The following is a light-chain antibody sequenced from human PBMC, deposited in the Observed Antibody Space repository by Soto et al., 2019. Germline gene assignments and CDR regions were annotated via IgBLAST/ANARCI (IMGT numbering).Light chain of an antibody. CDR1: QSVTSR. V-gene: IGKV3-15*01. J-gene: IGKJ4*01. Sequence: EVVMTQSPATLSVSPGERATLSCRASQSVTSRLAWYQQKPGQAPRLLIYGASARATGIPARFSGSGSVTEFTLTINSLQSEEFAVYYCQQYNNWPLTFGGGTKVDIK. CDR3: QQYNNWPLT. CDR2: GAS.